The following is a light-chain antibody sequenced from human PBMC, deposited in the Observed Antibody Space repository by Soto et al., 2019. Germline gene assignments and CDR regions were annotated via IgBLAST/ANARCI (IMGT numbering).Light chain of an antibody. V-gene: IGKV1-39*01. CDR3: QQSYSSPIT. J-gene: IGKJ5*01. CDR2: AAS. Sequence: DLQMSLSPATLSAPLGDRATIXXRASQSIGGYLTWYQQLPGQAPKIXIFAASGLQSGVPSRFSGSGAGTDFTLTISSLQPEDFATYYCQQSYSSPITFGQGTRLEIK. CDR1: QSIGGY.